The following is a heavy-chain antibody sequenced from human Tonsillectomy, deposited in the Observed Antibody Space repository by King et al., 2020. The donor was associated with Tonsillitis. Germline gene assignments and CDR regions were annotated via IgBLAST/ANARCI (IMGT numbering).Heavy chain of an antibody. Sequence: QLVQSGAEVKKPGSSVKVSCKASGGTFSTYALSWVRQAPGQGLEWMGGIIPIFGTANYAQKFQGRVTLTADESTSTTNMELSSLKSEDTAVYYCARAGSLAARPPYDYWGQGTLVTVSS. CDR3: ARAGSLAARPPYDY. CDR2: IIPIFGTA. J-gene: IGHJ4*02. V-gene: IGHV1-69*01. CDR1: GGTFSTYA. D-gene: IGHD6-6*01.